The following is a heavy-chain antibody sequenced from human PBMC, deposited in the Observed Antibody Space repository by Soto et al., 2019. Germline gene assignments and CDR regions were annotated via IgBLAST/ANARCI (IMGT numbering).Heavy chain of an antibody. V-gene: IGHV3-74*01. CDR1: GFTFSTYW. J-gene: IGHJ4*02. Sequence: EVQLVESGGGLVQPGGSLRLSCAASGFTFSTYWMHWVRQVPGEGLVWVSRINTDASSTSYADSVKGRFTISRDNAKNTLDRQMNSLRVEDTAVYYFGRAQWPHPFDYWGQGTLVTVSS. D-gene: IGHD6-19*01. CDR2: INTDASST. CDR3: GRAQWPHPFDY.